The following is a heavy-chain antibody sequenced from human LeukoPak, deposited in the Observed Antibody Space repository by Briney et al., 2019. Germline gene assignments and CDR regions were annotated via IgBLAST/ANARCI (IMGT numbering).Heavy chain of an antibody. CDR3: ARVSLQSDY. V-gene: IGHV3-66*01. J-gene: IGHJ4*02. CDR1: GFTFSLTY. CDR2: IYSGGDT. Sequence: GGSLRLSCAASGFTFSLTYMAWVRQAPGKGLEWVSVIYSGGDTYYYADSVKGRFTIARDNSKKTLYLQMNNLRVEDTAVYYCARVSLQSDYWGQGTLVTVSS.